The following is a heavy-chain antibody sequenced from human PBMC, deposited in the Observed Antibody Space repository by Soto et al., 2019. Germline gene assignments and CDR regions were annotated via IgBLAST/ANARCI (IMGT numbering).Heavy chain of an antibody. CDR3: ARHERIFLERHSCGMDV. Sequence: SVKVSCKASGCTFSSYAISWVRQAPGQGLEWMGGIIPIFGTANYAQKFQGRVTITADESTSTAYMELSSLRSEDTAVYYCARHERIFLERHSCGMDVWGQGTRVTVSS. CDR2: IIPIFGTA. V-gene: IGHV1-69*13. D-gene: IGHD3-3*01. CDR1: GCTFSSYA. J-gene: IGHJ6*02.